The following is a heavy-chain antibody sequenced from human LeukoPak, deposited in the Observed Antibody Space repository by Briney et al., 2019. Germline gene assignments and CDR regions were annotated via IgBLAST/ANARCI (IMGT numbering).Heavy chain of an antibody. Sequence: ASVKVSCKASGYTFTRYTMNWVRQAPGQGLEWMGWTNTNTGNPTYAQGFTGRFVFSLDTSVSTAYLQISSLKAEDTAVYYCARPKDSFYYGSGSYYNHFDYWGQGTLVTVSS. V-gene: IGHV7-4-1*02. D-gene: IGHD3-10*01. J-gene: IGHJ4*02. CDR2: TNTNTGNP. CDR3: ARPKDSFYYGSGSYYNHFDY. CDR1: GYTFTRYT.